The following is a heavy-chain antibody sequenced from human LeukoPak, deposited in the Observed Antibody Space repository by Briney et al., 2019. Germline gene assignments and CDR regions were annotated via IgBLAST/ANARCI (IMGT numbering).Heavy chain of an antibody. D-gene: IGHD2/OR15-2a*01. CDR3: AGHHPRNTVDF. V-gene: IGHV4-59*08. J-gene: IGHJ4*02. CDR1: GGSISNYY. CDR2: ISHSGST. Sequence: SETLSLTCTVSGGSISNYYWSWIRQPPGKGLEWIGYISHSGSTNYSPFLKSRVTISLDTSKNQFSLKLGSVTAADTAVYYCAGHHPRNTVDFWGQGTLVTVSS.